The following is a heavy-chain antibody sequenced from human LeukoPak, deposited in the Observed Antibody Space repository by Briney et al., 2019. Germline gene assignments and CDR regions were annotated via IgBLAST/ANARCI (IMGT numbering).Heavy chain of an antibody. Sequence: GGSLRLSCAASGLTFSSYWMSWVRQAPGKGPEWVANIKRDGGEKYYVDSVKGRFTISRDKAKNSLYLQMNSLRAEDTAVYYCARSSKAESTRYSSGWYSGPPYYYGMDVWGQGTTVTVSS. J-gene: IGHJ6*02. D-gene: IGHD6-19*01. CDR3: ARSSKAESTRYSSGWYSGPPYYYGMDV. V-gene: IGHV3-7*05. CDR2: IKRDGGEK. CDR1: GLTFSSYW.